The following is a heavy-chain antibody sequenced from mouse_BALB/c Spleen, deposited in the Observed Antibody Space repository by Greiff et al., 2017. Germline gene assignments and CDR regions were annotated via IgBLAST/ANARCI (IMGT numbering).Heavy chain of an antibody. J-gene: IGHJ3*01. Sequence: VQLKESGGGLVQPGGSRKLSCAASGFTFSSFGMHWVRQAPEKGLEWVAYISSGSSTIYYADTVKGRFTISRDNPKNTLFLQMTSLRSEDTAMYYCARSSYGKGFAYWGQGTLVTVSA. CDR2: ISSGSSTI. V-gene: IGHV5-17*02. CDR3: ARSSYGKGFAY. CDR1: GFTFSSFG. D-gene: IGHD2-10*01.